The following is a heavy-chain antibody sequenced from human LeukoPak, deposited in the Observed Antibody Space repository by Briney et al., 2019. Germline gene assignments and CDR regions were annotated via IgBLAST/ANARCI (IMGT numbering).Heavy chain of an antibody. D-gene: IGHD6-13*01. Sequence: SETLSLTCGVYGDFFSGYYWGWLRQPPGKGLEWLGSINQVGSTYYNPSLKSRVTMSVDTSKNQFSLKHSSVTAADTAMYYCARGENPLNFHIAIIDYWGQGTLVTVSS. CDR3: ARGENPLNFHIAIIDY. J-gene: IGHJ4*02. CDR2: INQVGST. CDR1: GDFFSGYY. V-gene: IGHV4-34*01.